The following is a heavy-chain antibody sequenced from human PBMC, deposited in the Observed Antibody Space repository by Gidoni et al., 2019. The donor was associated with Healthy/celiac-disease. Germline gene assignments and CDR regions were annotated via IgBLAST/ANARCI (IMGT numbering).Heavy chain of an antibody. CDR2: IKQDGSEK. J-gene: IGHJ4*02. CDR1: GFTFSSYW. D-gene: IGHD6-19*01. CDR3: ARGIAVAMIFFDY. Sequence: EVQLVESGGGLVQPGGSLRLSCAASGFTFSSYWRSWVRQAPGKGLEWVANIKQDGSEKYYVDSVKGRFTISRDNAKNSLYLQMNSLRAEDTAVYYCARGIAVAMIFFDYWGQGTLVTVSS. V-gene: IGHV3-7*01.